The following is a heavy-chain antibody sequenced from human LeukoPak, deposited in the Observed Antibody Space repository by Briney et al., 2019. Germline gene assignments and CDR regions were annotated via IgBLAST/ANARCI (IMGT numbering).Heavy chain of an antibody. D-gene: IGHD6-13*01. CDR1: GGSFSAYY. V-gene: IGHV4-34*01. CDR2: INHSGST. J-gene: IGHJ4*02. Sequence: SETLSLTCGVSGGSFSAYYWSWIRQSPGKGLELIGEINHSGSTNYNPSLKSRVTISVDTSKSQFSLKLSSVTAADTAVYYCARASSSRGHKADWGQGTLVTVSS. CDR3: ARASSSRGHKAD.